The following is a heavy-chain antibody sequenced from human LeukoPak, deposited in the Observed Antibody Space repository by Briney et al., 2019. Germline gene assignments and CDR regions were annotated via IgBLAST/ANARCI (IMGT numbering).Heavy chain of an antibody. CDR1: GFTFSDYY. V-gene: IGHV3-11*01. J-gene: IGHJ4*02. CDR2: ISSSGSTI. CDR3: ARGVAPAAIEGLWDY. Sequence: GGSLRLSCAASGFTFSDYYMSWIRQAPGKGLEWVSYISSSGSTIYYADSVKGRFTISRDNAKNSLYLQMNSLSAADTAVYYCARGVAPAAIEGLWDYWGQGMLVTVSS. D-gene: IGHD2-2*01.